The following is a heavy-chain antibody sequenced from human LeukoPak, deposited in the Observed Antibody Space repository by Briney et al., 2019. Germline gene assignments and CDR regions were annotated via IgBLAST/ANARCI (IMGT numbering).Heavy chain of an antibody. Sequence: PSETLSLTCTVSGGSISSYYWSWIRQPAGKGLEWIGRIYTSGSTNYNPSLKSRVTMSVDTSKNQFSLKLSSVTAADTAVYYCARQGAYLYYDSSGYLDYWGQGTLVTVSS. CDR1: GGSISSYY. CDR2: IYTSGST. CDR3: ARQGAYLYYDSSGYLDY. V-gene: IGHV4-4*07. D-gene: IGHD3-22*01. J-gene: IGHJ4*02.